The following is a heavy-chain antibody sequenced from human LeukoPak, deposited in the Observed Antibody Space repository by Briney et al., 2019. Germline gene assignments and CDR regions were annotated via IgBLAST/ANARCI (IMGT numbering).Heavy chain of an antibody. Sequence: ASVKVSCKTSGYTFTNYGISWVRQAPGLGLEWMGWISAYNDNTNYAQKVQGRVNMTTDTSTSTAYMELRSLRFDDTAVYYCARDQSVRLLQTSSTYFKHVFAIWGQGSMVTVSS. J-gene: IGHJ3*02. CDR2: ISAYNDNT. CDR1: GYTFTNYG. V-gene: IGHV1-18*01. CDR3: ARDQSVRLLQTSSTYFKHVFAI. D-gene: IGHD6-13*01.